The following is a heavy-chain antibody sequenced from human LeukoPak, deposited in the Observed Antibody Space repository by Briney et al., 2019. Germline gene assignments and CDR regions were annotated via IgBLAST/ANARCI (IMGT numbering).Heavy chain of an antibody. J-gene: IGHJ4*02. D-gene: IGHD3-10*01. Sequence: GGSLRLSCAASGFTFSSYWMHWVGQAPGKGLMWVSRMKSDGSSTSYADSVKGRFTISRDTAKNTLYLQMSSLRAEATAVYYCAVRQGGSYTGESDYWGQGTLVTVSS. CDR1: GFTFSSYW. V-gene: IGHV3-74*01. CDR3: AVRQGGSYTGESDY. CDR2: MKSDGSST.